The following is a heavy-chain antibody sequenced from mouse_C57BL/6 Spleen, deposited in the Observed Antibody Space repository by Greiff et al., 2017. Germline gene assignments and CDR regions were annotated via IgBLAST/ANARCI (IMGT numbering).Heavy chain of an antibody. V-gene: IGHV1-69*01. J-gene: IGHJ2*01. CDR3: ARTPTGYYFDY. D-gene: IGHD4-1*02. Sequence: QVQLQQPGAELVMPGASVKLSCKASGYTFTSYWMHWVKQRPGQGLEWIGEIDPSDSYTNYNQKFKGKSTLTVDKSSSTAYMQLSSLTSEDSAVYYCARTPTGYYFDYCGQGTTLTVSS. CDR1: GYTFTSYW. CDR2: IDPSDSYT.